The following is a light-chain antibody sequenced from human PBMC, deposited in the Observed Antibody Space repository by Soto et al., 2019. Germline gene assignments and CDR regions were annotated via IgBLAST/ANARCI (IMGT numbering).Light chain of an antibody. Sequence: DIPMTQAPSSLSASVGDRVTITCRASQSISSYLNWYQQKPGKAPKLLIYAASSLQSGVPSRFSGSGSGTDFTLTISSLQPEDFATYYCQQNYNTLITFGQGTRLEIK. V-gene: IGKV1-39*01. CDR3: QQNYNTLIT. CDR1: QSISSY. J-gene: IGKJ5*01. CDR2: AAS.